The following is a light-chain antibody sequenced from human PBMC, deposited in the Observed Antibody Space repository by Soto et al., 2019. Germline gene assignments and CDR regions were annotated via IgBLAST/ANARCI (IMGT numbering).Light chain of an antibody. CDR3: HQYNSFPYS. J-gene: IGKJ2*03. V-gene: IGKV1-5*03. CDR2: KAS. Sequence: IQMTQSPSTLSTSVGDRVSITCRASQTIFSWLAWYQQKPGKAPKLLIYKASGLESGVPSRYSGSGSGTEFTLTISGLQPEDFATYYCHQYNSFPYSFGQGTKLEIK. CDR1: QTIFSW.